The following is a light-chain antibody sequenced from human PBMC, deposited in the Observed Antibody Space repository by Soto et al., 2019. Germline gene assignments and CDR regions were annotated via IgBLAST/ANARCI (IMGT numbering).Light chain of an antibody. CDR1: SSDVGAYNY. Sequence: QPVLTPPPSASGSPGQSVTISCTGTSSDVGAYNYVSWYQQLPGKAPKLIIYEVSKRPSGVPDRFSGSKSGNTASLTVSGLQAEDEADYYCTSYAGTYSFFYVFGTGTKVTVL. CDR3: TSYAGTYSFFYV. V-gene: IGLV2-8*01. CDR2: EVS. J-gene: IGLJ1*01.